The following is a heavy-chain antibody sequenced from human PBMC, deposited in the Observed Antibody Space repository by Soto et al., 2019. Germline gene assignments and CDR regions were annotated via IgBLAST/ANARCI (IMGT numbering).Heavy chain of an antibody. J-gene: IGHJ5*02. CDR1: GFSLSTSGVG. CDR2: IYWDDDK. D-gene: IGHD4-17*01. Sequence: QITLKESGPTLVKPTQTLTLTCTFSGFSLSTSGVGVGWIRQPPGKALEWLALIYWDDDKRYSPSLKSSLTITKDTSKSHVVLTLTNMDPVDTATYYCARCFYGDYEGNWFDPWGHGTLVTVSS. CDR3: ARCFYGDYEGNWFDP. V-gene: IGHV2-5*02.